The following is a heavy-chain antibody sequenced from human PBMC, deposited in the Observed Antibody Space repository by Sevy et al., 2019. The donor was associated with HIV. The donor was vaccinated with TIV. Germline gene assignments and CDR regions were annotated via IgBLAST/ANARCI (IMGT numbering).Heavy chain of an antibody. J-gene: IGHJ4*02. D-gene: IGHD3-16*01. CDR2: IKSDGSDK. V-gene: IGHV3-7*01. CDR1: GFTFSAYW. CDR3: AQETVGRFDS. Sequence: GSLRLSCAAAGFTFSAYWMNWVRQAPGKGLEWVANIKSDGSDKHYVDSVEGRFTISRDNAKNSLYLQMNSLRVEDTAVYYCAQETVGRFDSWGQGTLVTVSS.